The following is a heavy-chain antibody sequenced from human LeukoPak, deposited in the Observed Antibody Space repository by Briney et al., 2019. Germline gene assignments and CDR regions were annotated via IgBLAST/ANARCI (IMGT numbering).Heavy chain of an antibody. D-gene: IGHD5-24*01. CDR1: SGSISSSSYY. V-gene: IGHV4-39*07. CDR3: ARERDGYNRGIDY. Sequence: SETLSLTCTVSSGSISSSSYYWGWIRQPPGKGLEWIASIYYSGSTYYNPSLKSRVTISVDTSKNQFSLKLSSVTAADTAVYYCARERDGYNRGIDYWGQGTLVTVSS. CDR2: IYYSGST. J-gene: IGHJ4*02.